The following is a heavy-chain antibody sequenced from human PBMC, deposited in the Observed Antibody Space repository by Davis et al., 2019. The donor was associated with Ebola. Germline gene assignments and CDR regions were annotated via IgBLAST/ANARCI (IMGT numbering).Heavy chain of an antibody. J-gene: IGHJ5*02. D-gene: IGHD2-15*01. CDR1: GGSVSSGRYY. V-gene: IGHV4-61*01. CDR3: ARKELLLCMKVDP. CDR2: IYYSGST. Sequence: SETLSLTCTVSGGSVSSGRYYWNWIRQTPGEGLEWIGHIYYSGSTDYSPSLGGRATISLDTSKNQFSLKLSSVTAADTAVYYCARKELLLCMKVDPWGQGTLVTVSS.